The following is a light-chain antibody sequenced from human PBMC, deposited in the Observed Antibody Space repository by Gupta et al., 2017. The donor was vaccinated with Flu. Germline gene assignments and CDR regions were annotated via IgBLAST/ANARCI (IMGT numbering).Light chain of an antibody. CDR1: QSLASDY. V-gene: IGKV3-20*01. Sequence: EIGLTQFPGTLSLSAGERVTLSCRASQSLASDYLAWFQQKPGQAPRLLIYDASSRAPGIPDRFTGSGSGTDFTLTISRLEPEDFAVFYCQQYDSSPITFGQGTRLEIK. CDR2: DAS. J-gene: IGKJ5*01. CDR3: QQYDSSPIT.